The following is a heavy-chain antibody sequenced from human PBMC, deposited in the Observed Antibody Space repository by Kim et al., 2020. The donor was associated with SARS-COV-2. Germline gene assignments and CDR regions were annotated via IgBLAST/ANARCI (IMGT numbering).Heavy chain of an antibody. Sequence: SETLSLTCTVSGGSVSSGSYYWSWIRQPPGKGLEWIGYIYYSGSTNYNPSLKSRVTISVDTSKNQFSLKLSSVTAADTAVYYCARGIAAAECGMDVWGQGTTVTVSS. CDR3: ARGIAAAECGMDV. CDR1: GGSVSSGSYY. D-gene: IGHD6-13*01. CDR2: IYYSGST. V-gene: IGHV4-61*01. J-gene: IGHJ6*02.